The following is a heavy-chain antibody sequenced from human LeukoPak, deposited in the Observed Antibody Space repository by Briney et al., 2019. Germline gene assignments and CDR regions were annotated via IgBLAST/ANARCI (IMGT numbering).Heavy chain of an antibody. CDR1: GFTFSGYD. D-gene: IGHD3-10*01. CDR3: AKAYGSGSYCNLKFDY. CDR2: ISHDGSNK. J-gene: IGHJ4*02. V-gene: IGHV3-30*18. Sequence: PGGSLRLSCAASGFTFSGYDMYWVRQAPGKGLEWVASISHDGSNKDYADSVEGRFTISRDNSKYTLDLQMRSLTTDDTAVYYCAKAYGSGSYCNLKFDYWGLGTLVTVSS.